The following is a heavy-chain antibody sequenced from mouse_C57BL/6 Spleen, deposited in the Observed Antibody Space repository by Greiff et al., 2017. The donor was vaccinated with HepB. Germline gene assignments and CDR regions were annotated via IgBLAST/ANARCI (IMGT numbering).Heavy chain of an antibody. CDR1: FTFSRRVH. CDR2: GQGLEWIG. Sequence: VQLQQSGPELARPWASVKISCQAFFTFSRRVHFAIRDTTYWMQWVKQRPGQGLEWIGAIYPGNGDTSYTQKFKGKATLTADKSSSTAYMQTRSLTSEDSAVYYCARGGDPYYFYYWGQGTTLTVSS. CDR3: SEDSAVYYCARGGDPYYFYY. D-gene: IGHD3-1*01. J-gene: IGHJ2*01. V-gene: IGHV1-87*01.